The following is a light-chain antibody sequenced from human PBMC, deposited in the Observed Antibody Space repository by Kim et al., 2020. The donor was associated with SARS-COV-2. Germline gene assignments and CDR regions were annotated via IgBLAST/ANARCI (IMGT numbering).Light chain of an antibody. V-gene: IGKV3-11*01. CDR2: DAS. CDR1: TSVATY. J-gene: IGKJ1*01. CDR3: QQSSAPWT. Sequence: CSPGQRATLSCMAITSVATYSPWYQQTPGQAPRLLFYDASNRATGLPAMFSGSGSGTYFTLTISSLEPEDVAVYYCQQSSAPWTFGQGTKVDIK.